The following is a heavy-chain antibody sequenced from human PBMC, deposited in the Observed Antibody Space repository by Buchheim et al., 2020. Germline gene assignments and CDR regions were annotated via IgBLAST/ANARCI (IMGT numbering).Heavy chain of an antibody. CDR3: ARVGRQWLATSGYFDY. CDR2: IYYSGST. D-gene: IGHD6-19*01. V-gene: IGHV4-39*01. CDR1: GGSISSSSYY. J-gene: IGHJ4*02. Sequence: QLQLQESGPGLVKPSETLSLTCTVSGGSISSSSYYWGWIRQPPGKGLEWIGSIYYSGSTYYNPSLKSRVTISVDTSKNQFSLKLSSVTAADTAVYYCARVGRQWLATSGYFDYWGQGTL.